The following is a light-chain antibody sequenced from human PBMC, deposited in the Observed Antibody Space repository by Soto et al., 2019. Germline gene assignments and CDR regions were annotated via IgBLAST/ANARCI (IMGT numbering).Light chain of an antibody. J-gene: IGLJ1*01. CDR1: SSDVGGYNY. V-gene: IGLV2-8*01. CDR2: EVS. CDR3: SSYAGSNNLGV. Sequence: QSALTQPPSASGCPGQSVTISCTGTSSDVGGYNYVSWYQQHPGKAPILMIYEVSKRPSGVPDRFSGSKSGNTASLTVSGLQAEDEADYYCSSYAGSNNLGVFGTGTKLTVL.